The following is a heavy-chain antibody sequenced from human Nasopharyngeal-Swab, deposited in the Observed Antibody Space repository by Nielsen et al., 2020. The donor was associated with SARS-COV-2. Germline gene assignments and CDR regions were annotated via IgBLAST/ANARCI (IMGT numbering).Heavy chain of an antibody. D-gene: IGHD2-2*01. CDR1: GGSFSGHQ. Sequence: SETLSLTCAVYGGSFSGHQWSWVRQPPGKGLEWIGEVNHGGGTNYNPSLKSRVTISVATSKNQFPLKLSSVTAADTAVYYCARGGAGVVPAPVLGPGPYYSYYYMDVWGKGTTVTVSS. J-gene: IGHJ6*03. CDR2: VNHGGGT. V-gene: IGHV4-34*01. CDR3: ARGGAGVVPAPVLGPGPYYSYYYMDV.